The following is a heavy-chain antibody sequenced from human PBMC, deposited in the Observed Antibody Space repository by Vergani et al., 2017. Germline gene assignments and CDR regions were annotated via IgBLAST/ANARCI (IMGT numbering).Heavy chain of an antibody. J-gene: IGHJ5*02. D-gene: IGHD3-22*01. CDR3: ARAPNPMSNWFDP. CDR1: GYTFTGYY. Sequence: QVQLVQSGAEVKKPGSSVKVSCKASGYTFTGYYMHWVRQAPGQGLEWMGRINPNSGGTNYAQKFQGRVTMTRDTSISTAYMELSRLRSDDTAVYYCARAPNPMSNWFDPWGQGTLVTVSS. CDR2: INPNSGGT. V-gene: IGHV1-2*06.